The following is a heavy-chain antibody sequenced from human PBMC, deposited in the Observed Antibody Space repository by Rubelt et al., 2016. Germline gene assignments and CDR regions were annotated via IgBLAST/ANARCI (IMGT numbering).Heavy chain of an antibody. CDR3: ARVPAGYCSSTSCYVSDY. V-gene: IGHV1-69*04. J-gene: IGHJ4*02. CDR2: IIPILGIA. CDR1: GGTFSSYA. D-gene: IGHD2-2*03. Sequence: QIQLVQSGPEVEKPGASVKVSCKASGGTFSSYAISWVRQAPGQGLEWMGRIIPILGIANYAQKFHVRVTITADKSTSKAYMGLSSLSSEDTAVYYCARVPAGYCSSTSCYVSDYWGQGTLVTVSS.